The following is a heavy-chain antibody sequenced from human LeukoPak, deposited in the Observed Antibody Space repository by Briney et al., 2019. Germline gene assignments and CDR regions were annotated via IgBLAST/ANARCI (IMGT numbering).Heavy chain of an antibody. V-gene: IGHV4-59*01. CDR1: GGSISGSY. CDR2: IYYSGST. CDR3: ARGEGWLPSS. J-gene: IGHJ5*02. Sequence: SETLSLTCTVSGGSISGSYWSWIRQPPGKGLEWIGYIYYSGSTNYNPSLKSRVTISVDPSKNQFSLKLSSVTAADTAVYYCARGEGWLPSSWGQGTLVTVSS. D-gene: IGHD5-24*01.